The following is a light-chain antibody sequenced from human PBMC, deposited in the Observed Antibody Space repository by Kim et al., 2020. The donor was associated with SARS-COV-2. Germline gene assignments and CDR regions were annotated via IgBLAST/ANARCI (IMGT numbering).Light chain of an antibody. Sequence: SVSPGERATLSCRASQSVGSNLAWYQQKPGLAPRLLIYDASTRATDIPARFSGSGSGTEFTLTISSLQSEDFAVYYCQQYNNWPYTFGQGTKLEI. CDR1: QSVGSN. CDR3: QQYNNWPYT. V-gene: IGKV3-15*01. J-gene: IGKJ2*01. CDR2: DAS.